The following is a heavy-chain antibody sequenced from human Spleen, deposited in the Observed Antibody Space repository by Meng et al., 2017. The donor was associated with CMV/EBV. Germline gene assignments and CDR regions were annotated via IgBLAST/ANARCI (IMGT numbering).Heavy chain of an antibody. V-gene: IGHV4-39*07. CDR3: ASVVVAATWGRYFDY. CDR1: GGSISSSSYY. J-gene: IGHJ4*02. D-gene: IGHD2-15*01. Sequence: SETLSLTCTVSGGSISSSSYYWGWIRQPPGKGLEWIGSIYYSGSTYYNPSLKSRVTISVDTSKNQFSPKLSSVTAADTAVYYCASVVVAATWGRYFDYWGQGTLVTVSS. CDR2: IYYSGST.